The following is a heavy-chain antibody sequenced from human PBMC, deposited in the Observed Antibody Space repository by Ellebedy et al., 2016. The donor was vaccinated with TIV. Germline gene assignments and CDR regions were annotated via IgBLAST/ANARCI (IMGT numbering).Heavy chain of an antibody. D-gene: IGHD3-10*01. CDR1: GGSIGSYY. V-gene: IGHV4-59*01. CDR2: IYHQGST. Sequence: MPSETLSLTCSVSGGSIGSYYWNWIRQPPGKGLEWIGYIYHQGSTNYNPSLGSRVTISVDTSKNQVALKLSSVTAADTATYYCYGSGSYGVEYWGQGTLVTVTS. J-gene: IGHJ1*01. CDR3: YGSGSYGVEY.